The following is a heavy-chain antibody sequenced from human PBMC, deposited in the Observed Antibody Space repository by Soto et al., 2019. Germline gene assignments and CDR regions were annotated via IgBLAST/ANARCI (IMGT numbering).Heavy chain of an antibody. CDR1: GGSISSFD. CDR2: IYYSGST. D-gene: IGHD1-1*01. V-gene: IGHV4-59*08. J-gene: IGHJ4*02. CDR3: ARHSGPWTLYYLDY. Sequence: SEPLSLPCTVSGGSISSFDWRWIRQPPGKGLEWIGYIYYSGSTNYNPSLKSRVTMSLDTSRNQFSLNLSSVTAADTAVYYCARHSGPWTLYYLDYWGQGALVTVSS.